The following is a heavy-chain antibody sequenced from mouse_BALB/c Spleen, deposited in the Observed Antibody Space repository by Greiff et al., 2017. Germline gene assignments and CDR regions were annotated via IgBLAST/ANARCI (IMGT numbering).Heavy chain of an antibody. Sequence: QVQLQQSGAELARPGASVKLSCKASGYTFTDYYINWVKQRTGQGLEWIGEIYPGSGNTYYNEKFKGKATLTADKSSSTAYMQLSSLTSEDSAVYFCARGGYGNFAYWGQGTLVTVSA. J-gene: IGHJ3*01. CDR3: ARGGYGNFAY. CDR2: IYPGSGNT. D-gene: IGHD2-1*01. V-gene: IGHV1-77*01. CDR1: GYTFTDYY.